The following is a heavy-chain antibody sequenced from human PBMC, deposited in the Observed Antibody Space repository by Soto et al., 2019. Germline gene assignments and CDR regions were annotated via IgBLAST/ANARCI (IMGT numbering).Heavy chain of an antibody. CDR1: GYTFTSYA. CDR3: ASGWFGEFVYYFDY. D-gene: IGHD3-10*01. Sequence: QVQLVQSGAEVMKPGASVKVSCKASGYTFTSYAISWVRQAPGQGLEWMGWISAYNGNTNYAQKLQGRVTMTTDTSTRNAYMELRSMRSADAAVYYCASGWFGEFVYYFDYWGQGTLVTVSS. CDR2: ISAYNGNT. J-gene: IGHJ4*02. V-gene: IGHV1-18*01.